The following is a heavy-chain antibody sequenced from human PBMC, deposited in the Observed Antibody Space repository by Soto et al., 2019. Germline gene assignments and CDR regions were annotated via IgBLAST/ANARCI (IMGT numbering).Heavy chain of an antibody. CDR2: VSGGGSST. Sequence: GVSLRLSCAASGSNFSSYDMSWARQAPGKGLEWVSAVSGGGSSTYYAESLKGRFTISRENSQITVTLLMSSLRADDTAVYYCAKGRISGDSYGVFDFSGQGTLVTVSS. J-gene: IGHJ4*02. CDR1: GSNFSSYD. V-gene: IGHV3-23*01. CDR3: AKGRISGDSYGVFDF. D-gene: IGHD2-8*01.